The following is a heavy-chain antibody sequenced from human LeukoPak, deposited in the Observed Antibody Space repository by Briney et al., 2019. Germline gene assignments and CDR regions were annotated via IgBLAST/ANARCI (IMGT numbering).Heavy chain of an antibody. V-gene: IGHV3-23*01. J-gene: IGHJ5*02. CDR1: GFTFSSYA. Sequence: GGSLSLSCAASGFTFSSYAMSWVRQAPGKGLEWVSAISGSGGSTYYADSVKGRFTISRDNSKNTLYLQMNSLRAEDTAVYYCAKDVSSWDLNWFDPWGQGTLVTVSS. D-gene: IGHD1-26*01. CDR3: AKDVSSWDLNWFDP. CDR2: ISGSGGST.